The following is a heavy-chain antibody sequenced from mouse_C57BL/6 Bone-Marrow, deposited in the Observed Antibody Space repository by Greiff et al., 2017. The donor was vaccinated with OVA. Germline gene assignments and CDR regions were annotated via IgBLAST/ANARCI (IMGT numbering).Heavy chain of an antibody. J-gene: IGHJ4*01. CDR1: GYTFTSYG. V-gene: IGHV1-81*01. D-gene: IGHD1-3*01. Sequence: VQLHQSGAELVRPGASVKLSCKASGYTFTSYGISWVKQRPGQGLEWIGELYPRSGNTYYNEKFQGKATLTADKSSSTAYMELRSLTSGDSAVYFCAIQWCARGYWGRGTSGTVSS. CDR3: AIQWCARGY. CDR2: LYPRSGNT.